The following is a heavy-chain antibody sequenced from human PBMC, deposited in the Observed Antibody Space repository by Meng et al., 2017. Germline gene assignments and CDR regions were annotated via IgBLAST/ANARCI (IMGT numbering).Heavy chain of an antibody. D-gene: IGHD3-22*01. V-gene: IGHV1-69*13. CDR1: GGTFSSYA. CDR3: AAYYYASSGYYLYFDY. Sequence: SVKVSCKASGGTFSSYAISWVRQAPGQGLEWMSGIIPIFGTANYAQKFQGRVTITADESTSTAYMELSSLRSEDTAVYYCAAYYYASSGYYLYFDYWGQGTLVTVSS. CDR2: IIPIFGTA. J-gene: IGHJ4*02.